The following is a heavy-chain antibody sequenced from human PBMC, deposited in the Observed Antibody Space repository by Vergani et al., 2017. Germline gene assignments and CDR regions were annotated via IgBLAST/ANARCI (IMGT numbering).Heavy chain of an antibody. CDR3: AREGYCTNGVCFTLFDV. D-gene: IGHD2-8*01. CDR2: IRHDGIT. CDR1: GWSFNDYW. V-gene: IGHV4-34*01. Sequence: QAQLQQWGAGLLKPSETLSLTCPIYGWSFNDYWWTWIRQPPGKGLEWIGEIRHDGITHYSPSLKSRVTISIDTSPHQFSLNPRSVTAADTAVYFFAREGYCTNGVCFTLFDVWGQGGLVTLPS. J-gene: IGHJ4*02.